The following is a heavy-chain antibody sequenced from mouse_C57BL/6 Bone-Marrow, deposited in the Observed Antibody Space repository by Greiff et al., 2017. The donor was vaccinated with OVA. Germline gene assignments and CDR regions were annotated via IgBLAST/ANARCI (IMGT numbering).Heavy chain of an antibody. J-gene: IGHJ3*01. CDR1: GLNVSSYA. V-gene: IGHV5-4*01. D-gene: IGHD2-4*01. CDR3: ARDDS. Sequence: EVMLVESGGGLVKPGGSRKLSCAASGLNVSSYAMYWVRQTPEKRLEWVATISDGGSYTYYPDNVKGRFTLSRDNSKNNLYLQMSHLKSEDTAMYYCARDDSWRQGTLVTVSA. CDR2: ISDGGSYT.